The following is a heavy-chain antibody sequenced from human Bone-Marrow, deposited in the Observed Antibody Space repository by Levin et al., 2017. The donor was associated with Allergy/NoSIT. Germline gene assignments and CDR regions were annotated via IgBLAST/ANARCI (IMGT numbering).Heavy chain of an antibody. CDR1: GGTFNNNA. CDR3: ANPIPARQVTYYYYSMDV. Sequence: PGASVKVSCKASGGTFNNNAVSWVRQAPGQGLEWMGGISPIFGAVNYAQKFQGRVTITADIFTHTAYMELSSLRSDDTAVYYCANPIPARQVTYYYYSMDVWGQGTTVTVSS. J-gene: IGHJ6*02. D-gene: IGHD2-21*01. V-gene: IGHV1-69*06. CDR2: ISPIFGAV.